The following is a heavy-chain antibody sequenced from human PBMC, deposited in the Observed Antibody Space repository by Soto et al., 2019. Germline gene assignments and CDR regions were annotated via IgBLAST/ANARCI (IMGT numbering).Heavy chain of an antibody. Sequence: PSETLSLTCAVYGGSFSGYYWSWIRQPPGKGLEWIGEINHSGSTNYNPSLKSRVTISVDTSKNQFSLKLSSVTAADTAVYYCAIESLWFGEFPSTYWGQGTLVTVSS. CDR2: INHSGST. D-gene: IGHD3-10*01. V-gene: IGHV4-34*01. CDR3: AIESLWFGEFPSTY. J-gene: IGHJ4*02. CDR1: GGSFSGYY.